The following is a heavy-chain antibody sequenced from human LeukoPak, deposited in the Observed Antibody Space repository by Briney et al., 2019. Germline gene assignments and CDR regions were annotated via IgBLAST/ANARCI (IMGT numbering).Heavy chain of an antibody. CDR3: ARESETSGCYDY. Sequence: GGSLRLSCAAPGFIFDNYAIHWVRQAPGKGLEWVSHISGDGGSTFYADSVRGGFTNSIDNTRKSLSLQMSRLRSEDTALYYCARESETSGCYDYWGQGTMVTVSS. J-gene: IGHJ4*02. D-gene: IGHD6-19*01. V-gene: IGHV3-43*02. CDR2: ISGDGGST. CDR1: GFIFDNYA.